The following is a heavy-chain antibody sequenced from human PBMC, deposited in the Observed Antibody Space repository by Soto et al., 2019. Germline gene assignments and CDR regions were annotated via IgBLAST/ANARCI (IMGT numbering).Heavy chain of an antibody. CDR1: GGSVSSGSFY. V-gene: IGHV4-61*01. D-gene: IGHD5-12*01. CDR3: AASAPPATNYYYAMDV. CDR2: FYDSGST. Sequence: SETLSLTCTVSGGSVSSGSFYWSWIRRPPGKGLEWIGYFYDSGSTNYNPSLRSRVTMSVDTSKNQFSLKLSSVTAADTAVYYCAASAPPATNYYYAMDVWGQGXTVTV. J-gene: IGHJ6*02.